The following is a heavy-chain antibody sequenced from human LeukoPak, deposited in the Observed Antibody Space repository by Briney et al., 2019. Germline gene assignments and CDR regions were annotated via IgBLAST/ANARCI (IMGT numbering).Heavy chain of an antibody. D-gene: IGHD5-24*01. Sequence: SETLSLTCAVYGGSCDDYYCSWLRQPPGKGLEWIGEIHPSGIFYYNSSLLSRVTISIDTSKSQFSLRLTSVTAADTAFYYCARGRDRPKAGDHWGQGSLVTVSS. V-gene: IGHV4-34*01. J-gene: IGHJ4*02. CDR1: GGSCDDYY. CDR3: ARGRDRPKAGDH. CDR2: IHPSGIF.